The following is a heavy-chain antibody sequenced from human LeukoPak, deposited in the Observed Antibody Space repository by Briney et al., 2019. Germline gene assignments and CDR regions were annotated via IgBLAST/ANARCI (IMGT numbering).Heavy chain of an antibody. J-gene: IGHJ4*02. CDR1: GFTFSSYA. CDR3: AKDRVVPAARPYYFDY. CDR2: ISGSGGST. V-gene: IGHV3-23*01. D-gene: IGHD2-2*01. Sequence: GGSLRLSCAASGFTFSSYAMSWVRQAPGKGLEWVSAISGSGGSTYYADSVKGRFTFSRDNSKNTLYLQMNSLRAEDTAVYYCAKDRVVPAARPYYFDYWGQGTLVTVSS.